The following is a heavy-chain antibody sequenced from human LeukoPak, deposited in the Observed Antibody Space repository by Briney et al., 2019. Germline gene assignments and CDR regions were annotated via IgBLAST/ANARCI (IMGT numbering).Heavy chain of an antibody. Sequence: SETLSLTCTVSGGSISSSSYYWGWIRQPPGKGLEWIGSIYYSGSTYYNLSLKSRVTISVDKSKNQFSLKLSSVTAADTAVYYCASIAARLANWFDPWGQGTLVTVSS. V-gene: IGHV4-39*07. CDR2: IYYSGST. J-gene: IGHJ5*02. D-gene: IGHD6-6*01. CDR1: GGSISSSSYY. CDR3: ASIAARLANWFDP.